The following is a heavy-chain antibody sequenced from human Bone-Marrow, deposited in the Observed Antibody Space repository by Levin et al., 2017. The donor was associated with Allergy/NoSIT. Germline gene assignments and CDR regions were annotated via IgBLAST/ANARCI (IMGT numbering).Heavy chain of an antibody. V-gene: IGHV3-30*03. Sequence: GGSLRLSCATSGFTFRSHGIHWVRQAPGKGLEWVTVISYDGSNQYYGDSLKGRVTISRDNSKDTVYLQIDSLRPEDTAVYFCARDQFSGAAGTFFGIDFWGQGTLVTVSS. CDR2: ISYDGSNQ. CDR1: GFTFRSHG. J-gene: IGHJ4*02. D-gene: IGHD6-13*01. CDR3: ARDQFSGAAGTFFGIDF.